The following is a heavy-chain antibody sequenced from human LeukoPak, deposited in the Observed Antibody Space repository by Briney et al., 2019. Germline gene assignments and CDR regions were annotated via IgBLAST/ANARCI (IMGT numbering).Heavy chain of an antibody. CDR2: IYYGGSP. CDR1: GGSISTTTNS. V-gene: IGHV4-39*01. J-gene: IGHJ5*02. Sequence: SVTLSLTCNVSGGSISTTTNSWGWAWIRKRPTKGLEWIGSIYYGGSPYYTSSLKSRVTISVDTSKNQFSLKLTSLTAADTAVYYCARRRMVGSTGFYFDPWGPGTLVTVSS. D-gene: IGHD1-7*01. CDR3: ARRRMVGSTGFYFDP.